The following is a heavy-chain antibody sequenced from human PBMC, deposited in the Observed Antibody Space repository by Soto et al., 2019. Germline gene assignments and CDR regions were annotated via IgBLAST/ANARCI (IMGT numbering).Heavy chain of an antibody. CDR2: ISSSSSTI. J-gene: IGHJ4*02. Sequence: PGGSLRLSCAASGFTFSSYSMNLVRQAPGKGLEWVSYISSSSSTIYYADSVKGRFTISRDNAKNSLYLQMNSLRAEDTAVYYCARLSAVSTYYWGQGTLVTVSS. CDR3: ARLSAVSTYY. V-gene: IGHV3-48*01. CDR1: GFTFSSYS. D-gene: IGHD2-8*01.